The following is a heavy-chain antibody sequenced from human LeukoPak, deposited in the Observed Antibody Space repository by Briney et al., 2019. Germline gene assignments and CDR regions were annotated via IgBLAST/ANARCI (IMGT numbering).Heavy chain of an antibody. V-gene: IGHV3-53*01. D-gene: IGHD3-22*01. Sequence: GGSLRLSCAASGFTVSSNYMSWARQAPGKGLEWVSVIYSGGSTYSADSVKGRFTISRDNSKNTLYLQMNSLRAEDTAVYYCARDSNYDTSGHYYWGQGTLVTVSS. CDR2: IYSGGST. CDR1: GFTVSSNY. J-gene: IGHJ4*02. CDR3: ARDSNYDTSGHYY.